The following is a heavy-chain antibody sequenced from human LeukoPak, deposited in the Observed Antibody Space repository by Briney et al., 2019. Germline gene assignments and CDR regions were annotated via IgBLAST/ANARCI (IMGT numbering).Heavy chain of an antibody. CDR2: INLSGGST. CDR3: ARDLELGNTDMVVFDF. J-gene: IGHJ4*02. CDR1: GYTFTRYY. V-gene: IGHV1-46*01. Sequence: GASVKVSCKASGYTFTRYYLHWVRQAPGQGLEWMGIINLSGGSTNYAQRFQGRVTMTRDTSTSTVYMELSSLRSEDTAVYYCARDLELGNTDMVVFDFWGRGTLVTVSS. D-gene: IGHD5-18*01.